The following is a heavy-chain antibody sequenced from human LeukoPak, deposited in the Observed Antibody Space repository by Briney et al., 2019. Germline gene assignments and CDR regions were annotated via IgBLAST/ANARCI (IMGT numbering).Heavy chain of an antibody. Sequence: PGGSLRLSCTPSGFTFSSHAMSWVRQAPGKGLEWVSAISGSGGSTYYADSVKGRFTISRDNSKNTLYLQMNSLRAEDTAVYYCAKEFSLLGDAFDIWGQGTMVTVSS. V-gene: IGHV3-23*01. CDR3: AKEFSLLGDAFDI. D-gene: IGHD1-26*01. J-gene: IGHJ3*02. CDR1: GFTFSSHA. CDR2: ISGSGGST.